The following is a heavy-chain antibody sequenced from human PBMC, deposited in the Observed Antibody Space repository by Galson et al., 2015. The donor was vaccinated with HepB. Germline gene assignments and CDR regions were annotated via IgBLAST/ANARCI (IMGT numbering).Heavy chain of an antibody. V-gene: IGHV6-1*01. J-gene: IGHJ4*02. CDR3: VRADCSNLSCFFDC. CDR2: TYYRSKWYN. D-gene: IGHD2-2*01. CDR1: GDSVSSNNAA. Sequence: CAISGDSVSSNNAAWNWIRQTPSRGLEWLGRTYYRSKWYNDYAVSVKSRITINADTSKNQFSLQLSSVTPEDTALYYCVRADCSNLSCFFDCWGQGTLVTVSS.